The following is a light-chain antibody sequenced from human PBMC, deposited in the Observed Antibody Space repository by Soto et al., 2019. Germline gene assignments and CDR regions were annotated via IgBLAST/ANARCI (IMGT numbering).Light chain of an antibody. CDR3: SSYTGATIYV. Sequence: QSALTQPASVSGSPGQSITISCTGTSSDVGAYNYDSWYQQYPGEAPKVIIYDVSHRPAGVSNRFSGSKSGNTASLTISGLQTQDEADYYCSSYTGATIYVFGTGTKVTAL. J-gene: IGLJ1*01. CDR1: SSDVGAYNY. V-gene: IGLV2-14*01. CDR2: DVS.